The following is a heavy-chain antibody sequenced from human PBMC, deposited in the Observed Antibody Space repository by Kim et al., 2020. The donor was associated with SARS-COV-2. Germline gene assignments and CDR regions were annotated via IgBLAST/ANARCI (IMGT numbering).Heavy chain of an antibody. CDR2: IKGDGSEQ. V-gene: IGHV3-7*03. Sequence: GGSLRLSCAASGFPFSDYWMTWVRRPPGKGLEWVANIKGDGSEQDYADSVRGRFTISRDNRKNSLYLQMDSLRAEDTAVYYCARDGTGLRCYSAFDPWG. CDR3: ARDGTGLRCYSAFDP. J-gene: IGHJ5*02. D-gene: IGHD2-15*01. CDR1: GFPFSDYW.